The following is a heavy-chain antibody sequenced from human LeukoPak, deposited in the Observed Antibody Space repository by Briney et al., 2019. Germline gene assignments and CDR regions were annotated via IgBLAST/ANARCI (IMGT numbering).Heavy chain of an antibody. D-gene: IGHD2-2*02. V-gene: IGHV4-59*08. CDR1: GGSISSYY. CDR2: IYYSGST. Sequence: PSETLSLTCTVSGGSISSYYWTWIRQPPGQGLQWIGYIYYSGSTEYNPSLKSRVTISIDPSNKQFSLNLSSVTAADTAVYYCARRCSGPTCYTDAYDIWGQGTMVTVSS. CDR3: ARRCSGPTCYTDAYDI. J-gene: IGHJ3*02.